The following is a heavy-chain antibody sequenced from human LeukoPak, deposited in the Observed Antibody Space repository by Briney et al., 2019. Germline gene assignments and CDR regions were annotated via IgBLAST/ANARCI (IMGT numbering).Heavy chain of an antibody. CDR2: IYPGDSDT. D-gene: IGHD6-6*01. CDR1: GYSFTSYW. CDR3: ASGIAARHTYYYYYYGMDV. J-gene: IGHJ6*02. Sequence: GESLKISCKGSGYSFTSYWIGWVRQMPGKGLEWMGIIYPGDSDTRYSPSFQGQVTISADKSISTAYLQWSSLKASDTAMYYCASGIAARHTYYYYYYGMDVWGQGTTVTVSS. V-gene: IGHV5-51*01.